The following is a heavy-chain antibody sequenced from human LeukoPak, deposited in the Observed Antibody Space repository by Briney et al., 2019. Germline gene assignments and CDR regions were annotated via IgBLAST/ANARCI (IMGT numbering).Heavy chain of an antibody. V-gene: IGHV6-1*01. D-gene: IGHD1-26*01. CDR2: TYYRSKWYN. J-gene: IGHJ3*02. CDR3: AGAGLVGATIRFDAFDI. Sequence: SQTLSLTCAISGDSVSSNSAAWNWIRQSPSRGLEWLGRTYYRSKWYNDYAVSVKSRITINPDTSKNQFSLQLNSVTPEDTAVYYCAGAGLVGATIRFDAFDIWGQGTMVTVSS. CDR1: GDSVSSNSAA.